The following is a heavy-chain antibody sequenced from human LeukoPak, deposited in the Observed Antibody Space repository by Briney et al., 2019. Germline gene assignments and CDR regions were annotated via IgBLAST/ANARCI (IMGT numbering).Heavy chain of an antibody. Sequence: NPSETLSLTCTVSGYSISSGYYWGWIRQPPGKGLEWIGSIYHSGSTYYNPSLKSRVTISVETSKNEFSLKLRSVTAADTAVYYCARVTGYRIEDYFDYWGQGTLVTVSS. J-gene: IGHJ4*02. CDR2: IYHSGST. V-gene: IGHV4-38-2*02. CDR1: GYSISSGYY. CDR3: ARVTGYRIEDYFDY. D-gene: IGHD6-13*01.